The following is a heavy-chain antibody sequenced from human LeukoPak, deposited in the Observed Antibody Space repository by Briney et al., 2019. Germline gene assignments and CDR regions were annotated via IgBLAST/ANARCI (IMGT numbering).Heavy chain of an antibody. CDR2: INPNSGGT. D-gene: IGHD6-13*01. J-gene: IGHJ6*03. Sequence: ASVKVSCKASGYTFTGSYLHWVRQAPGQGLEWMGWINPNSGGTNYAQKFQGRVTMTRDTSISTAYMELSRLRSDDTAVYYCARDKHSSSWYTIAYYMDVWGKGTTVTVSS. V-gene: IGHV1-2*02. CDR3: ARDKHSSSWYTIAYYMDV. CDR1: GYTFTGSY.